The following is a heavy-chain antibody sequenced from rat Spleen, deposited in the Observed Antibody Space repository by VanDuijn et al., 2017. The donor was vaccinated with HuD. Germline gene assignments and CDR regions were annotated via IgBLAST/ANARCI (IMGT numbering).Heavy chain of an antibody. Sequence: EVQLVESGGGLVQPGRSLKLSCAASGFTFSNYDMAWVRQAPTKGLEWVASISTSGGSTYYRDSVKGRFTVSRDNAKSTLYLQMNSLRSEDTATYYCTRDRGTSCDYWGQGVMVTVSS. CDR2: ISTSGGST. CDR1: GFTFSNYD. CDR3: TRDRGTSCDY. V-gene: IGHV5-27*01. D-gene: IGHD4-3*01. J-gene: IGHJ2*01.